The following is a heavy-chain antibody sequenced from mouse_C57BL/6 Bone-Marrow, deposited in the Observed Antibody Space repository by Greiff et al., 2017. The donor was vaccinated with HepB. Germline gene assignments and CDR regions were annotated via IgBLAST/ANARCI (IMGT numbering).Heavy chain of an antibody. J-gene: IGHJ2*01. CDR2: IDPETGGT. Sequence: VQLQQSGAELVRPGASVTLSCKASGYTFTDYEMHWVKQTPVHGLEWIGAIDPETGGTAYNQKFKGQAILTADKSSSTAYMELRSLTSEDSAVYYCTDFDYWGQGTTLTVSS. CDR3: TDFDY. V-gene: IGHV1-15*01. CDR1: GYTFTDYE.